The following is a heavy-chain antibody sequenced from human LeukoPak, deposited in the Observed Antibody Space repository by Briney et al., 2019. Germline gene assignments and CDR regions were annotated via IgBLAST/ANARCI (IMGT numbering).Heavy chain of an antibody. J-gene: IGHJ4*02. V-gene: IGHV4-59*01. Sequence: PSETLSLTCTVSGGSISSYYWSWIRQPPGKGLEWIGYIYYSGSTNYNPSLKSRVTISVDTSKNQFSLKLSSVTAADTAVYYCARGAGGIAMVTYWGQGTLVTVFS. CDR3: ARGAGGIAMVTY. D-gene: IGHD5-18*01. CDR1: GGSISSYY. CDR2: IYYSGST.